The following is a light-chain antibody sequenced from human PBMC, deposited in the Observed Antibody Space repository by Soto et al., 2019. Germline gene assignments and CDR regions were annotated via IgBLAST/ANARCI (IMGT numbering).Light chain of an antibody. CDR3: AAWDDSLTVGV. J-gene: IGLJ2*01. CDR1: NYNIGSNY. CDR2: RNN. Sequence: QSVLTQPPSASETPGQRVTISCSGSNYNIGSNYVYWYQQLPGTAPKLLIYRNNQRPSGVPDRFSGSKSGTSASLAISGLRSEDEADYYCAAWDDSLTVGVFGGGTKLTVL. V-gene: IGLV1-47*01.